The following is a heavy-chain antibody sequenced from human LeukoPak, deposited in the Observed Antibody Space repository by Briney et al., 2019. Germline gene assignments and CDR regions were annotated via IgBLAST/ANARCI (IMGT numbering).Heavy chain of an antibody. Sequence: SVKVSCKASGGTFISYAISWVRQAPGQGLEWMGGIIPIFDTANYAQKFQGRVTITADESTSTAYMELSSLRSEDTAVYYCARSRAYGFDAFGIWGQGTMVTVSS. CDR3: ARSRAYGFDAFGI. CDR2: IIPIFDTA. CDR1: GGTFISYA. J-gene: IGHJ3*02. D-gene: IGHD3-10*01. V-gene: IGHV1-69*13.